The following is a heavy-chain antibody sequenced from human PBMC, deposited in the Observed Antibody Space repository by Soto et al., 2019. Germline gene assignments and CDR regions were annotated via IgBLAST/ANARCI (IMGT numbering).Heavy chain of an antibody. CDR1: GSTFSSYD. V-gene: IGHV3-13*01. CDR3: ARGGGGPFSDAFDV. CDR2: IGTAGDR. Sequence: SGSTFSSYDMHWGRQATGKGLEWVSAIGTAGDRYYPGSVKGRFTISRENAKNSLYLQMNSLSAGDPAVYYCARGGGGPFSDAFDVWGQGTMVTVSS. J-gene: IGHJ3*01. D-gene: IGHD2-15*01.